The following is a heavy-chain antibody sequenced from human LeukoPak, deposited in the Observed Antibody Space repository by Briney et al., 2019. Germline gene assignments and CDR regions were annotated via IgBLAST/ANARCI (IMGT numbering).Heavy chain of an antibody. V-gene: IGHV3-43*02. CDR1: GFTFADYA. J-gene: IGHJ4*02. Sequence: GGSLKLSCEASGFTFADYAMYWVGQAPGKGLEWVSLISGDGDSAYYADSVKGRFTISRDNSKNSLYLQMNSLRTEDTALYYCAKDSLEAAGNWDSWGQGTLVTVSS. CDR3: AKDSLEAAGNWDS. CDR2: ISGDGDSA. D-gene: IGHD6-13*01.